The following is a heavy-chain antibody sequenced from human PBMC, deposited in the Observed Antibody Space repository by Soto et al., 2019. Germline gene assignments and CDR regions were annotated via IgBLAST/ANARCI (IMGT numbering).Heavy chain of an antibody. CDR2: ISSSCSTI. J-gene: IGHJ3*02. V-gene: IGHV3-11*01. CDR3: AGERRDYCDYRPDAFYI. D-gene: IGHD4-17*01. CDR1: GFTFSDYY. Sequence: QVQLVESGGGLVKPGGSLRLSCAASGFTFSDYYMSWIRQAPGKGLEWVSYISSSCSTIYYADYVKGRFTISRDNAKNSLYLQMNSLRAEDTSVYYCAGERRDYCDYRPDAFYIWGQGTMVTVSS.